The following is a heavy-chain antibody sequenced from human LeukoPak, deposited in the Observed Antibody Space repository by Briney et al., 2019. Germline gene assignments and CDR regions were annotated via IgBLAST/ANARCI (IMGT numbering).Heavy chain of an antibody. CDR2: INGSGGST. CDR1: GFTFSSYI. V-gene: IGHV3-23*01. CDR3: AKDLLHSSSWSCFDY. D-gene: IGHD6-13*01. Sequence: PGGSLRLSCEASGFTFSSYIMSWIRQAPGKGLEWDSAINGSGGSTYYAGSVKGRFTISRDNSKNTLYLQMNSLRAEDTAVYYCAKDLLHSSSWSCFDYWGQGTLVTVSS. J-gene: IGHJ4*02.